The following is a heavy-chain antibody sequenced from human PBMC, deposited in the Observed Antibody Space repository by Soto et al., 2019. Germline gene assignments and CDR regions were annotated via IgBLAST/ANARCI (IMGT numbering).Heavy chain of an antibody. J-gene: IGHJ6*04. CDR2: ISGSGGST. CDR1: GFTFSGYA. V-gene: IGHV3-23*01. Sequence: GGSLRLSCAASGFTFSGYAMSWGRQAPWKGLEWVSAISGSGGSTYYADSVKGRFTISRDNSKNTLYLQMNSLRAEDTAVYYCAKDASLWFGEIGRRTRYGMDVWDKGTMGTVST. CDR3: AKDASLWFGEIGRRTRYGMDV. D-gene: IGHD3-10*01.